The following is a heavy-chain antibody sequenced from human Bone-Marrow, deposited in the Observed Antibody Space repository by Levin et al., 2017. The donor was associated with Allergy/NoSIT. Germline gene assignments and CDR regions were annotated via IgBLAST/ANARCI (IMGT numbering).Heavy chain of an antibody. J-gene: IGHJ3*02. CDR1: GGSFSGYY. CDR2: INHSGST. CDR3: ASNREDSSGYYYSSNAFDI. V-gene: IGHV4-34*01. Sequence: ESLKISCAVYGGSFSGYYWSWIRQPPGKGLEWIGEINHSGSTNYNPSLKSRVTISVDTSKNQFSLKLSSVTAADTAVYYCASNREDSSGYYYSSNAFDIWGQGTMVTVSS. D-gene: IGHD3-22*01.